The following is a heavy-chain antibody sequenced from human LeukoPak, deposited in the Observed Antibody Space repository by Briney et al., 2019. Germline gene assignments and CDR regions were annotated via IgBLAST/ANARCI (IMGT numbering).Heavy chain of an antibody. J-gene: IGHJ4*02. CDR1: GFTFSSYG. V-gene: IGHV3-30*18. CDR3: AKDAALFQGGYDFWSGYHDY. D-gene: IGHD3-3*01. Sequence: GGSLRLSCAASGFTFSSYGMHWVRQAPGKGLEWVAVISYDGSNKYYADSVKGRFTISRDNSKNTLYLQMNRLRAEDTAVYYCAKDAALFQGGYDFWSGYHDYWGQGTLVTVSS. CDR2: ISYDGSNK.